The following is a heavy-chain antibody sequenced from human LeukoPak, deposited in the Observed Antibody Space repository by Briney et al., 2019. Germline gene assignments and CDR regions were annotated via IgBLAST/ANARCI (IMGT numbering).Heavy chain of an antibody. V-gene: IGHV4-61*01. Sequence: PSETLSLTCTVSGGSISSSSYYWGWIRQPPGKGLEWIGYIYYSGSTNYNPSLKSRVTISVDTSKNQFSLKLSSVTAADTAVYYCAREVRDPSYYYYMDVWGKGTTVTVSS. D-gene: IGHD3-22*01. CDR3: AREVRDPSYYYYMDV. J-gene: IGHJ6*03. CDR1: GGSISSSSYY. CDR2: IYYSGST.